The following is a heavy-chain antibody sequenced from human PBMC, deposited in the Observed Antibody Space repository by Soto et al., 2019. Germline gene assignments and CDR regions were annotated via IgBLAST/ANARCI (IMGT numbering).Heavy chain of an antibody. D-gene: IGHD5-12*01. J-gene: IGHJ4*02. CDR3: VRGGYVHAFDY. Sequence: SGTLSLTCTVSGGSISYYYWGWIRQPPGKGLEWIGSIYYSGNTHYNPSLKSRVTISVDTSMNQFSLNLDSVTAVDSAVYYCVRGGYVHAFDYWGQGALVTVSS. CDR2: IYYSGNT. CDR1: GGSISYYY. V-gene: IGHV4-59*01.